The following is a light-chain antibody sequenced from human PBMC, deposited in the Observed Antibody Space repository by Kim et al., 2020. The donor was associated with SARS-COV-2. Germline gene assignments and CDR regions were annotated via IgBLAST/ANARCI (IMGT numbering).Light chain of an antibody. Sequence: VALGQTVRITCQGGSLRSYYATWYQQKPGQAPILVIYGKNKRPSGIPDRFSGSSSGNTASLTITGTQAGDEADYYCNSRDSNDNVVFGGRTQLTVL. V-gene: IGLV3-19*01. CDR2: GKN. CDR3: NSRDSNDNVV. CDR1: SLRSYY. J-gene: IGLJ2*01.